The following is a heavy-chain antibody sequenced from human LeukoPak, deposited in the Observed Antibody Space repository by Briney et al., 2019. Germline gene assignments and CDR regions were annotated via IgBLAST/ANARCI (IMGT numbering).Heavy chain of an antibody. J-gene: IGHJ4*02. CDR2: IIPILGIA. CDR1: GGTFSSYT. Sequence: SVKVSCKASGGTFSSYTISWVRQAPGQGLEWMGRIIPILGIANYAQKFQGRVAITADKSTSTAYMELSSLRSEDTAVYYCARLDYGVFFDYWGQGTLVTVSS. V-gene: IGHV1-69*02. CDR3: ARLDYGVFFDY. D-gene: IGHD4-17*01.